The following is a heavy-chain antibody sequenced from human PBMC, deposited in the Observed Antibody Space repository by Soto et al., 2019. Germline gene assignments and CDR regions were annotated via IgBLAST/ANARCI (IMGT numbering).Heavy chain of an antibody. J-gene: IGHJ5*02. CDR2: ISAYNGNT. V-gene: IGHV1-18*04. D-gene: IGHD3-3*01. CDR1: GYTFTSYG. CDR3: AREFVTMRFDP. Sequence: EASVQVSCKASGYTFTSYGISWVRQAPGQGLEWMGWISAYNGNTNYAQKLQGRVTMTTDTSTSTAYMELRSLRSDDTAVYYCAREFVTMRFDPWGQGTLVTVSS.